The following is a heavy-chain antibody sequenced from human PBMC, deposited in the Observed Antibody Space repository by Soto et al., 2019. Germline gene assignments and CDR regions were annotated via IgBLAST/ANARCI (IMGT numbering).Heavy chain of an antibody. CDR1: GGSFSGYY. CDR3: ANRAQRITIFGVVIRSSFDY. D-gene: IGHD3-3*01. V-gene: IGHV4-34*01. J-gene: IGHJ4*02. Sequence: SETLSLTCAVYGGSFSGYYWSWIRQPPGKGLEWIGEINHSGSTNYNPSLKSRVTISVDTSKNQFSLKLSSVTAADTAVYYCANRAQRITIFGVVIRSSFDYWGQGTLVTVSS. CDR2: INHSGST.